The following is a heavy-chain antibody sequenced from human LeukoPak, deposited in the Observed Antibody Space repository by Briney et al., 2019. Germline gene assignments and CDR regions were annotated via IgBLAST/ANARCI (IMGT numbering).Heavy chain of an antibody. CDR2: IYYSGST. D-gene: IGHD4-11*01. Sequence: KPSETLSLTCTVSGGSISSYYWSWIRQPPGKGLEWIGYIYYSGSTNYNPSLKSRVTISVDTSKNQFSLKLSSVTAADTAVYYCARARYSNYVGFDYWGQGTLVTVSS. CDR3: ARARYSNYVGFDY. CDR1: GGSISSYY. V-gene: IGHV4-59*08. J-gene: IGHJ4*02.